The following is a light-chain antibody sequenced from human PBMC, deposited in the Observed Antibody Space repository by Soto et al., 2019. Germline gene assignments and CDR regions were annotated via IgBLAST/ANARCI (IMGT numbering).Light chain of an antibody. CDR1: QTITSF. Sequence: DIQMTQSPSSLSASVGDRVTITCRASQTITSFLNWYQQKPGEAPKALIYAASNLRSGVPSRFSGSGSGTHFTLTISSLQPEDSATYYCQQSYSTPLTFGGGTKVEIK. V-gene: IGKV1-39*01. CDR2: AAS. J-gene: IGKJ4*01. CDR3: QQSYSTPLT.